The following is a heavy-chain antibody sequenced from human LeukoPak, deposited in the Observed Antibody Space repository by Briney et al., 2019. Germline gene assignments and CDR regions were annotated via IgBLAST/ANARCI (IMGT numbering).Heavy chain of an antibody. CDR2: IYWNDDK. D-gene: IGHD3-9*01. Sequence: SGPTLVKPTQTLTLTCTFSGFSLNTHGVGVGWIRQPPGKALEWLALIYWNDDKRYSPSLKSRLTITKDTSKNQVVLTMTNMDPVDTATYYCAHSQVLRYFDWLLSYYFDYWGQGTLVTVSS. CDR3: AHSQVLRYFDWLLSYYFDY. CDR1: GFSLNTHGVG. V-gene: IGHV2-5*01. J-gene: IGHJ4*02.